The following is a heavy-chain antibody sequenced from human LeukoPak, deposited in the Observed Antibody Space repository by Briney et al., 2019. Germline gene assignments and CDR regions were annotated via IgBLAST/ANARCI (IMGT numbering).Heavy chain of an antibody. V-gene: IGHV4-59*01. CDR1: GGSISSYY. J-gene: IGHJ4*02. CDR2: IYYSGST. Sequence: SETLPLTCTVSGGSISSYYWGWIRQPPGKGLAWIGYIYYSGSTNYNPSLKRRVTISVDTSKNQFSLKLSSVTAADTAVYYCARVEVRPMVRGVIDYWGQGTLVTVSS. CDR3: ARVEVRPMVRGVIDY. D-gene: IGHD3-10*01.